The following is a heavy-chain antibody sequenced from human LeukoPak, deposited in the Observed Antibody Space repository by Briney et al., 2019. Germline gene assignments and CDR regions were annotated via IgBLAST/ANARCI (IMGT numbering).Heavy chain of an antibody. V-gene: IGHV1-24*01. D-gene: IGHD5-18*01. CDR2: FDPEDGEA. J-gene: IGHJ4*02. Sequence: GASVKVSCKASGYTFTSYGISWVRQAPGKGLEWMGGFDPEDGEAIYAQKFQGRVTMTEDTSTDTAYMELSSLRSEDTAVYYCATGGEQRYSYGIFDYWGQGTLVTVSS. CDR1: GYTFTSYG. CDR3: ATGGEQRYSYGIFDY.